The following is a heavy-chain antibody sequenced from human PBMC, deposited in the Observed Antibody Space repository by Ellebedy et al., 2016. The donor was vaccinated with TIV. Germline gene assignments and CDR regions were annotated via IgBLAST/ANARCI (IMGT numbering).Heavy chain of an antibody. CDR1: GFSFNNYN. Sequence: GESLKISCSASGFSFNNYNFYWVRQAPGKGLEWTSYISHSSGTRHYADSVKGRFTISRDNDKNSLYLQMNSLKDEDTAVYYCVRALITSGYAYGMDVWGQGTTVTVSS. CDR2: ISHSSGTR. D-gene: IGHD5-12*01. J-gene: IGHJ6*02. CDR3: VRALITSGYAYGMDV. V-gene: IGHV3-48*02.